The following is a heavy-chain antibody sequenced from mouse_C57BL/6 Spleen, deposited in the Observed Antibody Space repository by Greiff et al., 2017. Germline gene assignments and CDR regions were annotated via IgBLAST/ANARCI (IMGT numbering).Heavy chain of an antibody. CDR1: GYTFTTYP. V-gene: IGHV1-47*01. D-gene: IGHD1-1*01. Sequence: QVQLKQSGAELVKPGASVKMSCKASGYTFTTYPIEWMKQNHGKSLEWIGNFHPYNDDTKYNDKFKGKATLTVEKSSSTVYLDLSRLTSYDSAVYYCARSYYYGSSYYFDCWGQGTTLTVSS. CDR2: FHPYNDDT. J-gene: IGHJ2*01. CDR3: ARSYYYGSSYYFDC.